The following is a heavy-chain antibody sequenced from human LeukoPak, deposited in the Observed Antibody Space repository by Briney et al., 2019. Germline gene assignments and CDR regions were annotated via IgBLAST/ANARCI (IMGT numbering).Heavy chain of an antibody. CDR2: ISGSGDAT. Sequence: GGSLRLSCVTSGFTFNTYAMTWVRQAPGKGLEWVSVISGSGDATNYADSVKGRFTISRDNSKNTQFLQMNRLRADDTAVYYCTRDYKADCWGQGTLVTVSS. D-gene: IGHD1-1*01. V-gene: IGHV3-23*01. J-gene: IGHJ4*02. CDR1: GFTFNTYA. CDR3: TRDYKADC.